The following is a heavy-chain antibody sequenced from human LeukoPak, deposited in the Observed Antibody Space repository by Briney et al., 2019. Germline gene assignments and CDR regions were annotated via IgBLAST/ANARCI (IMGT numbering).Heavy chain of an antibody. CDR1: GFSFRNFG. CDR3: ARDERWIQFNY. CDR2: IRDDGSNI. J-gene: IGHJ4*02. Sequence: GGSLRLSCVASGFSFRNFGMHWVRQDPGKGLEWVTFIRDDGSNIYYADSVKGRFTISRDNSKNTLYLHMNGLRVEDTAIYYCARDERWIQFNYWGQGTLVTVSS. V-gene: IGHV3-30*02. D-gene: IGHD5-18*01.